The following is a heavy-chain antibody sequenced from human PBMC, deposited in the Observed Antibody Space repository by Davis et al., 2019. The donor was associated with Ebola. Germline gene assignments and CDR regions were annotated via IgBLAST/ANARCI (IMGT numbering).Heavy chain of an antibody. Sequence: GESLKISFAASGFTFSSYWMSWVRQAPGKGLEWVANIKQDGSEKYYVDSVKGRITISRDNAKNSLCLQMNSLRAEDTAVYYCARGPPEDVVVVVVAADYWGQGTLVTVSS. D-gene: IGHD2-15*01. J-gene: IGHJ4*02. V-gene: IGHV3-7*01. CDR2: IKQDGSEK. CDR1: GFTFSSYW. CDR3: ARGPPEDVVVVVVAADY.